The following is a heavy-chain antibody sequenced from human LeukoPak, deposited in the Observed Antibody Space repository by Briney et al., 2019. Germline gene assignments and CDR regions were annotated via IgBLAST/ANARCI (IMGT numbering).Heavy chain of an antibody. J-gene: IGHJ4*02. CDR1: GFTFSSHS. CDR3: ARDPGYYYGSESYSDY. V-gene: IGHV3-48*02. D-gene: IGHD3-10*01. Sequence: TGGSLRLSCAASGFTFSSHSMNWVRQAPGKGLEWVSYISSSGNTKHYVDSVKGRFTISRDNAKNSVYLQMNSLRDEDTAVYYCARDPGYYYGSESYSDYWGQGTLVTVSS. CDR2: ISSSGNTK.